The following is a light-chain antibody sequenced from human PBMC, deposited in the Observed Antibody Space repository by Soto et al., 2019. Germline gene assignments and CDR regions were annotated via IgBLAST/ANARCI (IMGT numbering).Light chain of an antibody. CDR1: QSVSSRF. CDR2: GAS. J-gene: IGKJ1*01. V-gene: IGKV3-20*01. Sequence: EIALTQSPGTLSLSPGERATLSCRASQSVSSRFLAWYQQKPGQAPRLLLYGASSSATGIPDRFSGSGSGTDFTLTISRLEPEDFAVYYCQQYGSSSPWTFGQGTKVEI. CDR3: QQYGSSSPWT.